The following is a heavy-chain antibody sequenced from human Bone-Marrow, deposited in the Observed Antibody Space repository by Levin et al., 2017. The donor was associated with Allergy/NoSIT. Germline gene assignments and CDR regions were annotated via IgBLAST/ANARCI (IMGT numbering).Heavy chain of an antibody. Sequence: GGSLRLSCAASGFTFSSYGMHWVRQAPGKGLEWVAVISYDGSNKYYADSVKGRFTISRDNSKNTLYLQMNSLRAEDTAVYYCAKGARDYYGSGSYYYSGDAFDIWGQGTMVTVSS. J-gene: IGHJ3*02. CDR1: GFTFSSYG. V-gene: IGHV3-30*18. D-gene: IGHD3-10*01. CDR2: ISYDGSNK. CDR3: AKGARDYYGSGSYYYSGDAFDI.